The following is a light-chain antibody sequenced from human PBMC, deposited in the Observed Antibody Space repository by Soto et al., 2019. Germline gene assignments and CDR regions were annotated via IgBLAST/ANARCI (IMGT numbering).Light chain of an antibody. CDR1: QSINSY. Sequence: DIQMTQSPSSLSASVGDRVTITCRASQSINSYLNWYQQKPGKAPKLLIYAASTLQSGVPSRFSGRGSGTDFTLTISSLQPEDFATYYCQQSYSTRYTFGQGTKLEIK. V-gene: IGKV1-39*01. J-gene: IGKJ2*01. CDR2: AAS. CDR3: QQSYSTRYT.